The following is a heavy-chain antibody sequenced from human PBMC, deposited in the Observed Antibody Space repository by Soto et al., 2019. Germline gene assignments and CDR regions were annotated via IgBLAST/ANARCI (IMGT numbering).Heavy chain of an antibody. CDR3: ARDGGAY. Sequence: QVQLVESGGGVVQPGRSLRLSCAASGFTFSNYAMHWVRRAPGKGLEWMAVMSYDGTNKYYADSVKGRFTISRDNSKNTLYLPMNSLRPEDTALYYCARDGGAYWGQGTLVIVSS. J-gene: IGHJ4*02. CDR1: GFTFSNYA. D-gene: IGHD3-16*01. V-gene: IGHV3-30-3*01. CDR2: MSYDGTNK.